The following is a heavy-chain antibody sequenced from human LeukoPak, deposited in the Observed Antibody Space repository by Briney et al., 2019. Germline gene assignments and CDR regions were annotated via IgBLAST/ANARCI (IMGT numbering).Heavy chain of an antibody. V-gene: IGHV1-18*01. D-gene: IGHD3-3*01. Sequence: GASVKVSCKASGYTFTSYGISWVRQAPGQGLEWMGWISAYNGNTNYAQKLQGRVTMTTVTSTSTAYMELRSLRSDDTAVYYCARDRGPLTEYYDVWSGATYYYYGMDVWGQGTTVTVSS. J-gene: IGHJ6*02. CDR1: GYTFTSYG. CDR2: ISAYNGNT. CDR3: ARDRGPLTEYYDVWSGATYYYYGMDV.